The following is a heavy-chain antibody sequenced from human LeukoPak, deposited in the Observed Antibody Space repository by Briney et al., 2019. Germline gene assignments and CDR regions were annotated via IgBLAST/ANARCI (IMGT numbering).Heavy chain of an antibody. CDR2: IYWDDDK. V-gene: IGHV2-5*02. CDR1: GFSLSTSGVG. CDR3: AHIPGWLRPRYYFDY. D-gene: IGHD5-12*01. J-gene: IGHJ4*02. Sequence: SGPTLVKPTQTLTLTCTFSGFSLSTSGVGVGWIRQPPGKALEWLALIYWDDDKRYSPSLKSRLTITKDTSKNQVVLTMTNMDPVDTATYYCAHIPGWLRPRYYFDYWGQGTLVTVSS.